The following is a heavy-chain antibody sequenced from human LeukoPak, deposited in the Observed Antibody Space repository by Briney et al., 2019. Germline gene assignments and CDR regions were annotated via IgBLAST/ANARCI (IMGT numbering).Heavy chain of an antibody. CDR1: GFTFSRHW. J-gene: IGHJ4*02. Sequence: GGSLRLSCAASGFTFSRHWMSWVRQAPGKGLEWVANINQDGSEKCYVDSVKGRFTISRDNAKNSLYLQMNSLRVEDTAVYYCARDRALDLWGQGTLVTVSS. CDR2: INQDGSEK. D-gene: IGHD3-3*02. CDR3: ARDRALDL. V-gene: IGHV3-7*01.